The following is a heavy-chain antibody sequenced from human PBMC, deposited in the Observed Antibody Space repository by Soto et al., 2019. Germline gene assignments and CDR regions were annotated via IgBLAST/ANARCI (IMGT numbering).Heavy chain of an antibody. Sequence: AGSLRLSXAASGVTVSIYGMDWVRQAPGKGLEWVAVISYDGSNKYYADSVKGRFTISRDNSKNTLYLQMNSLRAEDTAVYYRAKNYDFRSGYSYYFDYWGQGTLVTVS. V-gene: IGHV3-30*18. J-gene: IGHJ4*02. CDR3: AKNYDFRSGYSYYFDY. D-gene: IGHD3-3*01. CDR1: GVTVSIYG. CDR2: ISYDGSNK.